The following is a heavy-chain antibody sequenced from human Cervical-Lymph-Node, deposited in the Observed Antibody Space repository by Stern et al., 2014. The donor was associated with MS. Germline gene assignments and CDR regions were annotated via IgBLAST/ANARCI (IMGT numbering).Heavy chain of an antibody. V-gene: IGHV1-46*03. CDR3: AREGADNDAFDV. CDR1: GYTFIDYY. CDR2: INLSDGAT. D-gene: IGHD1-26*01. J-gene: IGHJ3*01. Sequence: QVQLVQSGAEVKKPGASVTVSCRTSGYTFIDYYIHWVRQAPGQGLAWMGIINLSDGATTYAQKFQGRVTMTRDTSTNTAYMQLGSLTSEDTAVFFCAREGADNDAFDVWGQGTMVTVSS.